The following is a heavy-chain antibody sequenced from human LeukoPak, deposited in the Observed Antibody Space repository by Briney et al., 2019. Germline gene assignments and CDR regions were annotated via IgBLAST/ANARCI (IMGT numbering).Heavy chain of an antibody. D-gene: IGHD3-22*01. CDR3: ARESRYYDSSGS. J-gene: IGHJ5*02. Sequence: SQTLSLTCTVSGGSISSGDYYWSWIRQPPGKGLEWIGYIYYSGSTYYNPSLKSRVTISVDTSKNQFSLKLSSVTAADTAVYYCARESRYYDSSGSWGQGTLVTVSS. V-gene: IGHV4-30-4*01. CDR1: GGSISSGDYY. CDR2: IYYSGST.